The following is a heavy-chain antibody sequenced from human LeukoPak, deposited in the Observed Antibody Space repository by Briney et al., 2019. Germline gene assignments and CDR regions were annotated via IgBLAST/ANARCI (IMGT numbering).Heavy chain of an antibody. V-gene: IGHV3-53*01. CDR3: ARRDSSGYWYFDY. J-gene: IGHJ4*02. CDR2: IYSGGST. CDR1: GFTFSSYA. Sequence: PGGSLRLSCAASGFTFSSYAMSWVRQAPGKGLEWVSVIYSGGSTYYADSVKGRFTISRDNSKNTLYLQMNSLRAEDTAVYYCARRDSSGYWYFDYWGQGTLVTVSS. D-gene: IGHD3-22*01.